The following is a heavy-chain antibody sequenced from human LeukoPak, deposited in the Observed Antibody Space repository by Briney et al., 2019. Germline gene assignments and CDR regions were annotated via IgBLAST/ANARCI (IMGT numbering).Heavy chain of an antibody. CDR2: ITPILGIA. Sequence: SVKVSCKASGGTFSSYAISWVRQAPGQGLEWMGRITPILGIANYAQKFQGRVTITADKSTSTAYMELSSLRSEDTAVYYCARPGEEYYYDSSGYHFDYWGQGTLVTVSS. CDR3: ARPGEEYYYDSSGYHFDY. J-gene: IGHJ4*02. V-gene: IGHV1-69*04. D-gene: IGHD3-22*01. CDR1: GGTFSSYA.